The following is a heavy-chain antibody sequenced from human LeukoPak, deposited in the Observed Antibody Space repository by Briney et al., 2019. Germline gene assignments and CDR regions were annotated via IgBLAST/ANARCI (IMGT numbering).Heavy chain of an antibody. V-gene: IGHV5-51*01. CDR3: ARQLFRREGYGCLDY. J-gene: IGHJ4*02. Sequence: GESLKISCKGSGYSFTSYWIGWVRQMHGKGLEWMGIIYPGDSDTKYSPSFQDQVTISADKSISTAYLQWSSLKASDTAMYYCARQLFRREGYGCLDYWGQGTLVTVSS. D-gene: IGHD5-24*01. CDR2: IYPGDSDT. CDR1: GYSFTSYW.